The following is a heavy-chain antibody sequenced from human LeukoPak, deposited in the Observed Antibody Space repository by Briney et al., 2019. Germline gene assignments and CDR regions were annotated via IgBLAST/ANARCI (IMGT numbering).Heavy chain of an antibody. CDR2: INHSGST. J-gene: IGHJ4*02. D-gene: IGHD3-22*01. CDR3: ARVGPRITMIVVVIGEFDY. V-gene: IGHV4-34*01. Sequence: NTSETLSLTCAVYGGSFSGYYWSWIRQPPGKGLEWIGEINHSGSTNYNPSLKSRVTISVDTSKNQFSLKLSSVTAADTAVYYCARVGPRITMIVVVIGEFDYWGQGTLVTVSS. CDR1: GGSFSGYY.